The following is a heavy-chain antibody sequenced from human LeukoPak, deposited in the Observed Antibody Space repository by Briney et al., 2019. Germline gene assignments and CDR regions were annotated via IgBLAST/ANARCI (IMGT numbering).Heavy chain of an antibody. CDR3: ARLGLRYYYYYYMDV. V-gene: IGHV4-59*01. D-gene: IGHD4-17*01. Sequence: SETLSLTCTVSGGSISSYYWSWIRQPPGNGLEWIGYIYYSGSTNYNPSLKSRVTISVDTSKNQFSLKLSSVTAADTAVYYCARLGLRYYYYYYMDVWGKGTTVTVSS. CDR1: GGSISSYY. J-gene: IGHJ6*03. CDR2: IYYSGST.